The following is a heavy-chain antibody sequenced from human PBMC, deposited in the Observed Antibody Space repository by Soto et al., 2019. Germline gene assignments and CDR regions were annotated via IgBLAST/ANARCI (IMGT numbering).Heavy chain of an antibody. D-gene: IGHD5-12*01. CDR3: ARRGRDGYNYGFFDY. CDR1: GGSFSGYY. V-gene: IGHV4-34*01. CDR2: INHSGST. Sequence: QVQLQQWGAGLLKPSETLSLPCAVYGGSFSGYYFCWIRQPPGKVLAWIGEINHSGSTNDNPSLKSRVTISVDTPKNPFAQTLSSVTAEATAFYYCARRGRDGYNYGFFDYWGQGTLVTVSS. J-gene: IGHJ4*01.